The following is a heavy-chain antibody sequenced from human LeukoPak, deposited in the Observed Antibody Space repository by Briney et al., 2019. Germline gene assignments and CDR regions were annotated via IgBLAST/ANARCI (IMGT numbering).Heavy chain of an antibody. CDR2: INPNTGGT. J-gene: IGHJ3*02. V-gene: IGHV1-2*02. CDR3: ARKCGDYNAELDFDI. Sequence: ASVKVSCKASGHTFISYYMYWCRQAPGQGPEWMGWINPNTGGTNYAQKFQGRVTMTRDTSISTAYMELSKLRPDDSTLYYCARKCGDYNAELDFDIWGQGTMVTVSS. CDR1: GHTFISYY. D-gene: IGHD4-17*01.